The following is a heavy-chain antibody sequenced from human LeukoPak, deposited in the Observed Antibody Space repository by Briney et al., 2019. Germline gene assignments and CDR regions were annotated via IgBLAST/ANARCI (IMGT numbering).Heavy chain of an antibody. V-gene: IGHV4-31*03. CDR1: GGSISSGGYS. D-gene: IGHD6-13*01. J-gene: IGHJ5*02. Sequence: SETLSLTCTVSGGSISSGGYSWSWIRQHPGKGLEWIGYIYYSGSTYYNPSLESRVTISVDTSKNQFSLKLSSVTAADTAVYYCARDSSSWPNWFDPWGQGTLVTVSS. CDR3: ARDSSSWPNWFDP. CDR2: IYYSGST.